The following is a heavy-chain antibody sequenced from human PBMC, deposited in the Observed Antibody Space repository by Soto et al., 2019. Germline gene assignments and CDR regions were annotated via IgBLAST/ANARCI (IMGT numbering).Heavy chain of an antibody. J-gene: IGHJ3*02. V-gene: IGHV6-1*01. D-gene: IGHD2-15*01. CDR1: GDSVSSNSAA. CDR3: AREVVVVAATHDAFDI. CDR2: TYYRSKWYN. Sequence: KQSQTLSLTCAISGDSVSSNSAAWNWIRQSPSRGLEWLGRTYYRSKWYNDYAVSVKSRITINPDTSKNQFSLQLNSVTPEDTAVYYCAREVVVVAATHDAFDIWGQGTMVTVSS.